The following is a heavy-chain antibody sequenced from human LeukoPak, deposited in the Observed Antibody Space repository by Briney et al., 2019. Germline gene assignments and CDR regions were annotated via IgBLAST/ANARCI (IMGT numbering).Heavy chain of an antibody. V-gene: IGHV4-31*03. Sequence: PSENLSLTCTVSDVSISSGDYHWHSPRQHPGKVLEWIGYIYNSGYAYYNQSLNNRVTISLDTSKNQVSLKLSSVTAADTSVYYCARSWCTSAGYFVYWGQGILVTVSS. D-gene: IGHD2-15*01. CDR2: IYNSGYA. CDR3: ARSWCTSAGYFVY. CDR1: DVSISSGDYH. J-gene: IGHJ4*02.